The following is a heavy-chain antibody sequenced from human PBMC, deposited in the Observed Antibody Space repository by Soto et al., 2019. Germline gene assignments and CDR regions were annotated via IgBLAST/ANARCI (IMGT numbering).Heavy chain of an antibody. CDR1: GFTFSSYA. CDR2: ISGSGGST. Sequence: GGSLRLSCAASGFTFSSYAMSWVRQAPGKGLEWVSAISGSGGSTYYADSVKGRFTISRDNSKNTLYLQMNSLRAEDTAVYYCANPLFEVDSSGHGRYFALRARRTLVPVSS. J-gene: IGHJ2*01. CDR3: ANPLFEVDSSGHGRYFAL. D-gene: IGHD6-19*01. V-gene: IGHV3-23*01.